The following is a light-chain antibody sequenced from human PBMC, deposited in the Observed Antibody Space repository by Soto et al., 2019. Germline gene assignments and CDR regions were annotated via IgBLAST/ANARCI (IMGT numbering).Light chain of an antibody. Sequence: QSVLTQPAAVSGSPGQSITISCTGITNNYVSWYQQHPGKAPKLLIYGVSNRPSGVSNHFSGSKSGSTASLTISGLQAEDEADYYCATWDDDLSAAVFGGGTQLTVL. J-gene: IGLJ7*01. CDR2: GVS. V-gene: IGLV2-14*03. CDR3: ATWDDDLSAAV. CDR1: TNNY.